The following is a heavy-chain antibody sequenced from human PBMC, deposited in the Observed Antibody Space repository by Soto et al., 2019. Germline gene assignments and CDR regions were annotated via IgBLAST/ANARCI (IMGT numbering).Heavy chain of an antibody. Sequence: SETLSLTCTVSGGSISSGGYYWSWIRQHPGKGLEWIGYIYYSGSTYYNPSLKSRVTISVDTSKNQFTLKLSSVPAADTAVYYCARDILAAAGYYYYGMDVWGQGTTVTVSS. CDR2: IYYSGST. V-gene: IGHV4-31*03. CDR3: ARDILAAAGYYYYGMDV. CDR1: GGSISSGGYY. D-gene: IGHD6-13*01. J-gene: IGHJ6*02.